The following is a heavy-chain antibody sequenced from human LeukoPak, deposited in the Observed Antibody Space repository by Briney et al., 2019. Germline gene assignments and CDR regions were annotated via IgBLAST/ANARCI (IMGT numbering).Heavy chain of an antibody. CDR2: IYSGGST. CDR1: GFTVSSNY. D-gene: IGHD1-14*01. V-gene: IGHV3-53*01. Sequence: LGGSLRLSCAASGFTVSSNYMSWVRQAPGKGLEWVSVIYSGGSTYYADSVKGRFTISRDNSKNTLYLQMNSLRAEDTAVYYCAREYNGYYGMDVWGQGTTVTVSS. CDR3: AREYNGYYGMDV. J-gene: IGHJ6*02.